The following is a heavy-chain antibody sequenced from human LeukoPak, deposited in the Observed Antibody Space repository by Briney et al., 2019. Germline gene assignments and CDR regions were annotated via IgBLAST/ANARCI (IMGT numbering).Heavy chain of an antibody. D-gene: IGHD3-22*01. CDR2: IYHSGST. J-gene: IGHJ4*02. Sequence: SETLSLTCAVSGYSISSGYYWGWIRQPPGKGLEWIGSIYHSGSTYYNPSLKSRVTISVDTSKNQFSLKLSSVTAADTAVYYCARSGEDYYDSSGYHAFDYWGQGTLVTVSS. CDR3: ARSGEDYYDSSGYHAFDY. V-gene: IGHV4-38-2*01. CDR1: GYSISSGYY.